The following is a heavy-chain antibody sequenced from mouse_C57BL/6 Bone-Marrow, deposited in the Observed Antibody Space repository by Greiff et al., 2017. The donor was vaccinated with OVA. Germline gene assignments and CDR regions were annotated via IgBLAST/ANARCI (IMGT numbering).Heavy chain of an antibody. CDR2: IDPSDSYT. J-gene: IGHJ2*01. Sequence: VQLQQPGAELVMPGASVKLSCKASGYTFTSYWMHWVKQRPGQGLEWIGEIDPSDSYTNYNQKFKGKSTLTVDKSSSTAYMQLSSLTSEDSAVYYCARDYGRFDYWGQGTTLTVSS. V-gene: IGHV1-69*01. CDR3: ARDYGRFDY. CDR1: GYTFTSYW. D-gene: IGHD1-1*01.